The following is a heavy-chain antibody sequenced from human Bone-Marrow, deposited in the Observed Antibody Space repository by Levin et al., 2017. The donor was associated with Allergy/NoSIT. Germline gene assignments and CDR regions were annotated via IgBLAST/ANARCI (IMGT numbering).Heavy chain of an antibody. V-gene: IGHV1-2*02. CDR1: GYTFTGYY. D-gene: IGHD3-3*01. Sequence: RGESLKISCKASGYTFTGYYMHWVRQAPGQGLEWMGWINPNSGGTNYAQKFQGRVTMTRDTSISTAYMELSRLRSDDTAVYYCARELLYDPTLPPLFDGALDAFDIWGQGTMVTVSS. CDR3: ARELLYDPTLPPLFDGALDAFDI. J-gene: IGHJ3*02. CDR2: INPNSGGT.